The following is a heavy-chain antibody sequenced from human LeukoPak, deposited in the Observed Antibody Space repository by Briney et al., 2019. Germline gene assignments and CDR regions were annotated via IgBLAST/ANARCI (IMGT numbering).Heavy chain of an antibody. J-gene: IGHJ4*02. Sequence: GGSLRLSCAASGFTFSSYGMHWVRQAPGKGLEWVAVIWYDGSNKYYADSVKGRFTISRDNSKNTLYLQMNSLRAEDTAVYYCARVPFGKAAAGTRWNDYWGQGTLVTVSS. D-gene: IGHD6-13*01. CDR1: GFTFSSYG. V-gene: IGHV3-33*01. CDR3: ARVPFGKAAAGTRWNDY. CDR2: IWYDGSNK.